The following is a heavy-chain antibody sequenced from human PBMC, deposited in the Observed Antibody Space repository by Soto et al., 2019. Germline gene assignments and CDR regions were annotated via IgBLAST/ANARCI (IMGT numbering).Heavy chain of an antibody. Sequence: EVQLVESGGGLVQPGGSLRLSCAASGFTFSRYWMSWVRQAPGKGLEGVANINQDGSEKYYVDSVKGRFTISRDNAKNSLYLQMNSLRAEDTAVYYCASAPYGERYYFDYWGQGTLVTVSS. D-gene: IGHD4-17*01. CDR2: INQDGSEK. J-gene: IGHJ4*02. CDR3: ASAPYGERYYFDY. CDR1: GFTFSRYW. V-gene: IGHV3-7*05.